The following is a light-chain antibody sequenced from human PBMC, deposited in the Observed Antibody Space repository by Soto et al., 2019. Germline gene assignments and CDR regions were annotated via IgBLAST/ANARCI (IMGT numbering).Light chain of an antibody. Sequence: DIQMTQSPSTLSASVGDRVTITCRASQSISNWLAWYQQKPGKAPKLLIYTASNLVSGVPSSFSGSGSWTEFTLTISSLQPDDFATYYCQEYNSDSGLTFGGGTKVEIK. CDR1: QSISNW. CDR3: QEYNSDSGLT. V-gene: IGKV1-5*03. J-gene: IGKJ4*01. CDR2: TAS.